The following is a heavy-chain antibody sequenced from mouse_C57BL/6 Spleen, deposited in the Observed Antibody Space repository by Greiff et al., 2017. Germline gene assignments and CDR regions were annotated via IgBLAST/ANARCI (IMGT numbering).Heavy chain of an antibody. CDR3: ARGGGLAAWFAY. D-gene: IGHD2-4*01. CDR2: INPNNGGT. V-gene: IGHV1-22*01. Sequence: EVQLQQSGPELVKPGASVKMSCKASGYTFTDYNMHWVKQSHGKSLEWIGYINPNNGGTSYNQKFKGKATLTVNKSSSTAYMELRSLTSEDSAVYYCARGGGLAAWFAYWGQGTLVTVSA. J-gene: IGHJ3*01. CDR1: GYTFTDYN.